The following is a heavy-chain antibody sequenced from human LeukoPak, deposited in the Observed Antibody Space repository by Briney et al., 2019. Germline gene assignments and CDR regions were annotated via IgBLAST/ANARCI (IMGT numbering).Heavy chain of an antibody. D-gene: IGHD3-22*01. CDR3: AKARYYYDSSGSFDY. V-gene: IGHV3-33*06. CDR1: GFTFSSYG. CDR2: IWYDGSNK. Sequence: SGGSLRLSCAASGFTFSSYGMHWVRQAPGKGLEWVAVIWYDGSNKYYAGSVKGRFTISRDNSKNTLYLQMNSLRAEDTAVYYCAKARYYYDSSGSFDYWGQGTLVTVSS. J-gene: IGHJ4*02.